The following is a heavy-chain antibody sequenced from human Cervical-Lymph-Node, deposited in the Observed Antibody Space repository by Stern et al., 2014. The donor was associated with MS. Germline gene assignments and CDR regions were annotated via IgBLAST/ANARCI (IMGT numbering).Heavy chain of an antibody. CDR3: SRDPVTIFGVDTKTYYYGMDV. CDR2: INTDGSST. Sequence: EVQLVESGGGLVQPGGSLRLSCAASGFAFSSYWMHCVRQAPGKGLGWASRINTDGSSTSYVDSVKGRFIISRDNAKNTLYLQMNSLRAEDTAVYYCSRDPVTIFGVDTKTYYYGMDVWGQGTTVTVSS. V-gene: IGHV3-74*01. CDR1: GFAFSSYW. D-gene: IGHD3-3*01. J-gene: IGHJ6*02.